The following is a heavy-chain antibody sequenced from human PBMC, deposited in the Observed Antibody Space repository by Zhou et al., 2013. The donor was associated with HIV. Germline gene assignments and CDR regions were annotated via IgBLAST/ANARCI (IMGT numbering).Heavy chain of an antibody. J-gene: IGHJ6*02. CDR1: GGSFSANY. Sequence: QVQLQQWGAGLLKPSETLSLTCAVYGGSFSANYWNWIRQPPGKGLEWIGEINHSGSTNYNPSLESRVTISVDPSKNQFSLKVTSVTAADTAVYYCARRRVVIGTSMGYYNDYGLDVWGQGTTVTVSS. CDR3: ARRRVVIGTSMGYYNDYGLDV. V-gene: IGHV4-34*01. D-gene: IGHD3-10*01. CDR2: INHSGST.